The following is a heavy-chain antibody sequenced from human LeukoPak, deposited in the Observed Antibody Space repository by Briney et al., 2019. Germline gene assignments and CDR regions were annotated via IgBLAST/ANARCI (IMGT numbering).Heavy chain of an antibody. CDR3: VWVY. CDR2: IKPDGSEK. Sequence: GGSLRLSCAASGFTFSNYWMSWVRQAPGKGLEWVASIKPDGSEKYYVDSMKGRFTISRDNAKNSLYLQMNSLRAEDTAVYSCVWVYWGQGTLVTVSS. V-gene: IGHV3-7*04. CDR1: GFTFSNYW. J-gene: IGHJ4*02.